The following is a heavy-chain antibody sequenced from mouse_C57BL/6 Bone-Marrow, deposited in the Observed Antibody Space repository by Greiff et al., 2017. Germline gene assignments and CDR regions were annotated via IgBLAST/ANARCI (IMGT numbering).Heavy chain of an antibody. CDR1: GYTFTSYW. V-gene: IGHV1-64*01. CDR2: IHPNSGST. J-gene: IGHJ2*01. D-gene: IGHD2-1*01. Sequence: QVQLQQPGAELVKPGASVKLSCKASGYTFTSYWMHWVKQRPGQGLEWIGMIHPNSGSTNYNEKFKSKATLTVDKSSSTAYVQLSSLTSEDSAVYYCARAIYYKDYWGQGTTLTVSS. CDR3: ARAIYYKDY.